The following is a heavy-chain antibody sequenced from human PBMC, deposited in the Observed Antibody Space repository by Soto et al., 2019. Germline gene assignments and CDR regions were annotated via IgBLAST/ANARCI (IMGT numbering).Heavy chain of an antibody. J-gene: IGHJ4*02. V-gene: IGHV4-31*02. CDR1: GGSITSTNHY. Sequence: QVQLEQSGPGLVKPSQTLSLTCNISGGSITSTNHYWSWIRQSPREGLEWIGYIFDSGTTHYNPPFGGRVTILVDTSQSQFSLTMHSVTVADSAIYYCAREVSGTGAFDYWGRGTLVTVSS. CDR3: AREVSGTGAFDY. D-gene: IGHD2-8*02. CDR2: IFDSGTT.